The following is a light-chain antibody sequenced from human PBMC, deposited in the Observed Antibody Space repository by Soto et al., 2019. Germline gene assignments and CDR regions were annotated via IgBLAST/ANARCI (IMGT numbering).Light chain of an antibody. V-gene: IGKV3-20*01. CDR1: QSVSSSY. Sequence: EIVLTQSPGTLSLSPGERATLSCRASQSVSSSYLAWYQQKPGQAPRLLIYGASSRATGIPDRFSGSGSGTDLTLTIGRLEPEDFAVYYCQQYGSSPLYTFGQGTKLEIK. J-gene: IGKJ2*01. CDR3: QQYGSSPLYT. CDR2: GAS.